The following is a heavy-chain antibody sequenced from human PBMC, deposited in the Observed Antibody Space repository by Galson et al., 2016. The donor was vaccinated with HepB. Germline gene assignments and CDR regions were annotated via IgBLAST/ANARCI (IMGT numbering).Heavy chain of an antibody. D-gene: IGHD1-26*01. Sequence: QSGAEVKKPGESLKISCKGSGYSFTSFWIAWVRQMPGKGPEWMGIIYPRDSDTRYSPSFQGRVTISADKSITTAYLQWSSLKASDTAMYYCAGHGGSYYTGKHFWGQGSLVTVSS. CDR2: IYPRDSDT. V-gene: IGHV5-51*01. CDR3: AGHGGSYYTGKHF. J-gene: IGHJ4*02. CDR1: GYSFTSFW.